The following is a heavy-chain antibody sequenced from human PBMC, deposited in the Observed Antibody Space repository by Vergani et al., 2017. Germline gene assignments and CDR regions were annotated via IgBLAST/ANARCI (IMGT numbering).Heavy chain of an antibody. D-gene: IGHD3-3*01. CDR1: GYTFTSYD. CDR3: ARSEAHYDFWSGYYIDAFDI. CDR2: MNPNSGNT. Sequence: QVQLVQSGAEVKKPGASVKVSCKASGYTFTSYDINWVRQATGQGLEWMGWMNPNSGNTGYAQKFQGRVTMTRNTSISTAYMELSSLRSEDTAVYYCARSEAHYDFWSGYYIDAFDIWGQGTMVTVSS. V-gene: IGHV1-8*02. J-gene: IGHJ3*02.